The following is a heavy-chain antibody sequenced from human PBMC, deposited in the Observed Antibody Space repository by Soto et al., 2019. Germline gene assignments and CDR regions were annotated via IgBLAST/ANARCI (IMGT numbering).Heavy chain of an antibody. CDR3: AQMGVGAAAGTGDY. Sequence: EVQLLESGGGLVQPGGSLRLSCAASGFTFSNYAMSWVRQAPGKGLEWVSAISGSGGSTYYADSVKGRFTISRDNSKNTLYLQMKSLRAEDTAVYYCAQMGVGAAAGTGDYWGRGTLVTVSS. J-gene: IGHJ4*02. V-gene: IGHV3-23*01. D-gene: IGHD6-13*01. CDR2: ISGSGGST. CDR1: GFTFSNYA.